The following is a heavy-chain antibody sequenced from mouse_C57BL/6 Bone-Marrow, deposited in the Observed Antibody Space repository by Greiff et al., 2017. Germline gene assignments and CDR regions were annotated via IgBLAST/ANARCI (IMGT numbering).Heavy chain of an antibody. J-gene: IGHJ1*03. D-gene: IGHD2-2*01. V-gene: IGHV1-69*01. CDR2: IDPSDSYT. CDR1: GYTFTSYW. Sequence: QVHVKQPGAELVMPGASVKLSCKASGYTFTSYWMHWVKQRPGQGLEWIGEIDPSDSYTNYNQKFKGKSTLTVDKSSSTAYMQLSSLTSEDSAVYYCARWSYYGYDGPCWYFDVWGTGTTVTVSS. CDR3: ARWSYYGYDGPCWYFDV.